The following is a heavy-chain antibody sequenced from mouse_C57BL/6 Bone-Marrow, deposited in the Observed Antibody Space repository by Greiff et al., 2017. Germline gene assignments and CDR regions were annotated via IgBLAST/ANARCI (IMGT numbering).Heavy chain of an antibody. V-gene: IGHV1-19*01. CDR3: ARTGAYGSSYYFDY. Sequence: VQLKQSGPVLVKPGASVKMSCKASGYTFTDYYMNWVKQSHGKSLEWIGVINPYNGGTSYNQKFKGKATLTVDKSSSTAYMELNSLTSEDSAVYYCARTGAYGSSYYFDYWGQGTTLTVSS. D-gene: IGHD1-1*01. CDR1: GYTFTDYY. CDR2: INPYNGGT. J-gene: IGHJ2*01.